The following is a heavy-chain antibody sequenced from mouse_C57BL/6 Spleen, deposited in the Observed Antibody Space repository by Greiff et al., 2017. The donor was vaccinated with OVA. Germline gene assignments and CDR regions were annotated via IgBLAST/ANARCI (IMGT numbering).Heavy chain of an antibody. CDR3: ARVNWDGYFDV. Sequence: EVKLMESEGGLVQPGSSMKLSCTASGFTFSDYYMAWVRQVPEKGLEWVANINYDGSSTYYLDSLKSRFIISRDNAKNILYLQMSSLKSEDTATYYCARVNWDGYFDVWGTGTTVTVSS. J-gene: IGHJ1*03. CDR2: INYDGSST. D-gene: IGHD4-1*01. CDR1: GFTFSDYY. V-gene: IGHV5-16*01.